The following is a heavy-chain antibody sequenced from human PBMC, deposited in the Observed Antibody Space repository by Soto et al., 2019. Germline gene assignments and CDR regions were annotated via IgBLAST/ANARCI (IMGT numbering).Heavy chain of an antibody. J-gene: IGHJ6*02. Sequence: QVQLVQSGAEVKKPGSSVKVSCKASGGTFSSYAISWVRQAPGQGLEWMGGIIPIFGTANYAQKFQGRVTITADKSTSTAYMELSSLRSEDTAVYYCARGPKNSSSWYFRGQNYYYYGMDVWGQVTTVTVSS. D-gene: IGHD6-13*01. V-gene: IGHV1-69*06. CDR2: IIPIFGTA. CDR3: ARGPKNSSSWYFRGQNYYYYGMDV. CDR1: GGTFSSYA.